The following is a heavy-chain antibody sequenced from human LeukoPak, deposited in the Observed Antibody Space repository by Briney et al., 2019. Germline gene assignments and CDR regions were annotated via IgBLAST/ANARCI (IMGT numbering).Heavy chain of an antibody. V-gene: IGHV3-48*01. CDR1: GFTFSSYS. CDR2: ISSSSSTI. Sequence: TGGSLRLSCAASGFTFSSYSMNWVRQAPGKGLEWVSFISSSSSTIYYADSVKGRFTISRDKAKNSLYLQINSLRAEDTAVYYCARDGGCSYSAIDYWGQGTLVTVSS. D-gene: IGHD2-15*01. CDR3: ARDGGCSYSAIDY. J-gene: IGHJ4*02.